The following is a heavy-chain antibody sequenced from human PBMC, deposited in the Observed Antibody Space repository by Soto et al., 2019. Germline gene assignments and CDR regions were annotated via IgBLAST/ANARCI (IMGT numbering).Heavy chain of an antibody. CDR3: ARSTLWFGDLINYFDY. CDR2: IYYSGST. CDR1: GGSISSSSYY. J-gene: IGHJ4*02. D-gene: IGHD3-10*01. V-gene: IGHV4-39*01. Sequence: QLQLQESGPGLVKPSETLSLTCTVSGGSISSSSYYWGWIRQPPGKGLEWIGSIYYSGSTYYNPSLKSRVTISVDTSKNQFSLKLNSVTAADTAVYYCARSTLWFGDLINYFDYWGQGTLVTVSS.